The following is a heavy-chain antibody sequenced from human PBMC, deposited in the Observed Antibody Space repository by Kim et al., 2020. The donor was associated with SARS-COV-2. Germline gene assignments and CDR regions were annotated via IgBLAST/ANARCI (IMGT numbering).Heavy chain of an antibody. Sequence: YAQKFQGRVTITADESTSTAYMELSSLRSEDTAVYYCARALLWFGEPENWFDPWGQGTLVTVSS. CDR3: ARALLWFGEPENWFDP. J-gene: IGHJ5*02. D-gene: IGHD3-10*01. V-gene: IGHV1-69*01.